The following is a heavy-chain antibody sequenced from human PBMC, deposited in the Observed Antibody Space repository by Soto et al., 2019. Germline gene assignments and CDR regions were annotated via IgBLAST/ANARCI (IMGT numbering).Heavy chain of an antibody. CDR2: IYYSGST. CDR1: GGSISSYY. CDR3: ARDPGYCSGGSCLPDY. J-gene: IGHJ4*02. D-gene: IGHD2-15*01. V-gene: IGHV4-59*01. Sequence: SETLSLTCTDSGGSISSYYWSWIRQPPGKGLEWIGYIYYSGSTNYNPSLKSRVTISVDTSKNQFSLKLSSVTAADTAVYYCARDPGYCSGGSCLPDYWGQGTLVTVSS.